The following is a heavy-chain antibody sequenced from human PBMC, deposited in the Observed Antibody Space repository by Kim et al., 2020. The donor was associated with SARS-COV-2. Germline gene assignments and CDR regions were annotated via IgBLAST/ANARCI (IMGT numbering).Heavy chain of an antibody. Sequence: SVKVSCKASGGTFSSYAISWVRQAPGQGLEWMGGIIPIFGTANYAQKFQGRVTITADESTSTAYMELSSLRSEDTAVYYCARDERHLGTSLYYYYMDVWGNGTTVTVSS. CDR2: IIPIFGTA. D-gene: IGHD2-8*01. V-gene: IGHV1-69*13. CDR1: GGTFSSYA. J-gene: IGHJ6*03. CDR3: ARDERHLGTSLYYYYMDV.